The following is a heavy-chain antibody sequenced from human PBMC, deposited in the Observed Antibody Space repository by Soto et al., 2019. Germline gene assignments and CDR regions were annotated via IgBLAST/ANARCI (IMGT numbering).Heavy chain of an antibody. J-gene: IGHJ4*02. V-gene: IGHV3-23*01. CDR3: AKDENWNSFFDY. Sequence: GGSLRLSCAASGFTFSSYWMHWVRQAPGKGLEWVSAINGDGTSTYYADSVKGRFTISRDNSKNTLYLQMNSLRAEDTAVYYCAKDENWNSFFDYWGQGTLVTVSS. CDR2: INGDGTST. CDR1: GFTFSSYW. D-gene: IGHD1-7*01.